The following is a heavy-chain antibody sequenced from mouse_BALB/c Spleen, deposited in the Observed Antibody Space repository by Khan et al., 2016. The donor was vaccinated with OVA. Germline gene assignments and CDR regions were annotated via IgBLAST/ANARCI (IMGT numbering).Heavy chain of an antibody. V-gene: IGHV1S132*01. D-gene: IGHD2-1*01. CDR3: AGGYFGNYEFAY. Sequence: QVQLKESGAELVKPGASVKLSCKTSGYTFTSYWIQWVKQRPGQGLGWIGQIFPGTGTTYYNENFKGKATLTIDTSSTTAYMQLSSLTSEDSAVYFCAGGYFGNYEFAYWGQGTLVTVSA. CDR2: IFPGTGTT. CDR1: GYTFTSYW. J-gene: IGHJ3*01.